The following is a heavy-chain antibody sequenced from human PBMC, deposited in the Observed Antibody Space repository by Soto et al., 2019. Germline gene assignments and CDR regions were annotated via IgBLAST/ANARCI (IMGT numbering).Heavy chain of an antibody. J-gene: IGHJ5*02. Sequence: ASETLSLTCTVSGGSISSYYWSWIRQPPGKGLEWIGYIYYSGSTNYNPSLKSRATISLDTSNNQFSLEVKSATAADTAVYYCARMGLHLGELSRNWFDPWGQGSLVTVSS. CDR1: GGSISSYY. V-gene: IGHV4-59*12. CDR3: ARMGLHLGELSRNWFDP. CDR2: IYYSGST. D-gene: IGHD3-16*02.